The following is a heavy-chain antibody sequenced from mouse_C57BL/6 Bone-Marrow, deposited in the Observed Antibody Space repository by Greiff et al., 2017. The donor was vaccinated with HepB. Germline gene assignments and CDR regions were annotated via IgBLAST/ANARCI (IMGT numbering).Heavy chain of an antibody. CDR2: INPYNGGT. Sequence: VQLQQSGPVLVKPGASVKMSCKASGYTFTDYYMNWVKQSHGKSLEWIGVINPYNGGTSYNQKFKSKATLTVDTSSSTAYMQLSSLTSEDSAVYYCARDTFFSIRYFDVWGTGTTVTVSS. V-gene: IGHV1-19*01. J-gene: IGHJ1*03. D-gene: IGHD5-1-1*01. CDR3: ARDTFFSIRYFDV. CDR1: GYTFTDYY.